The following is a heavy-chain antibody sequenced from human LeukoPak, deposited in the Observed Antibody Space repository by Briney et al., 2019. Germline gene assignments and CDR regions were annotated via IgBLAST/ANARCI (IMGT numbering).Heavy chain of an antibody. Sequence: SETLSLTCTVSGGSISTCSYRWGWIRQRQGMGLEFVGSIYCTGRTYYTPSLNARVSMSMNTSKNQYSLHLTSVTAASTAVYYCARSGPRAGRPDVFDIWGQGTMATVSS. CDR2: IYCTGRT. J-gene: IGHJ3*02. V-gene: IGHV4-39*07. D-gene: IGHD6-13*01. CDR3: ARSGPRAGRPDVFDI. CDR1: GGSISTCSYR.